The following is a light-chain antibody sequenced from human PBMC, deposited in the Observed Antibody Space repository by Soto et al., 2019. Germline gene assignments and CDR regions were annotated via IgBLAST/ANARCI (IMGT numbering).Light chain of an antibody. CDR3: QQSYSLPPT. CDR1: QFISAY. CDR2: ATS. J-gene: IGKJ2*01. V-gene: IGKV1-39*01. Sequence: DIRMTQSPSSLSASVGDRVTIPCRSSQFISAYLSWYQQKPGKAPKLLIYATSSLQSGVPSRFSGSGSGTDFTLTISSLQPEDFATYYCQQSYSLPPTFGQGTKLEIK.